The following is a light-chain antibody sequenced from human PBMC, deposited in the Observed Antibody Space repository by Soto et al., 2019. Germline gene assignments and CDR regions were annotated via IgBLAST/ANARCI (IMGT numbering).Light chain of an antibody. CDR1: QSVSSSY. V-gene: IGKV3-20*01. J-gene: IGKJ4*01. CDR2: GAS. CDR3: QQYGSSPLALT. Sequence: EIVLTQSPGTLSLSPGERATLSCRASQSVSSSYLAWYQQKPGQAPRLLIYGASSRATGIPDRFSGSGSGTDFTLTISRLEPKDFAVYYYQQYGSSPLALTFGGGTKVEIK.